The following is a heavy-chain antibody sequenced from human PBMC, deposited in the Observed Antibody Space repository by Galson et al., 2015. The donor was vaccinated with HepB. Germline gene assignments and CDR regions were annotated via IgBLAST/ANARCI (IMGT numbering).Heavy chain of an antibody. CDR3: ARDGEGSGWYGADY. CDR2: ISYDGSNK. J-gene: IGHJ4*02. CDR1: GFTFSSYA. V-gene: IGHV3-30-3*01. Sequence: SLRLSCAASGFTFSSYAMHWVRQAPGKGLEWVAVISYDGSNKYYADSVKGRFTISRDNSKNTLYLQMNSLRAEDTAVYYCARDGEGSGWYGADYWGQGTLVTVSS. D-gene: IGHD6-19*01.